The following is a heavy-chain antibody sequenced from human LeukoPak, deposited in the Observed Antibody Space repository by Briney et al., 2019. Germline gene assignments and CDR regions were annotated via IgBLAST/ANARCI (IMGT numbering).Heavy chain of an antibody. V-gene: IGHV3-48*03. Sequence: PGGSLRLSCAASGFTFSSYEMNWVRQAPGKGLEWVSYISSSGSTIYYADSVKGRFTISRDNAKNSLYLQMNSLRAEDTAVYYCARCSRGWTGGVDPWGQGTLVTVSS. J-gene: IGHJ5*02. CDR2: ISSSGSTI. CDR1: GFTFSSYE. D-gene: IGHD3-16*01. CDR3: ARCSRGWTGGVDP.